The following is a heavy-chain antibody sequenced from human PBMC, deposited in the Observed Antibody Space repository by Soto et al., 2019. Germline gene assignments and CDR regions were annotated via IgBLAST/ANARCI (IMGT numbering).Heavy chain of an antibody. J-gene: IGHJ4*02. CDR2: ISYSGRT. D-gene: IGHD4-17*01. CDR3: ARRRASDYGGNHHPYYFDR. CDR1: GAYIVEDNYF. Sequence: LEPLSLTCSVSGAYIVEDNYFWVWIRQSPRRGLELIGSISYSGRTYDNPSLQSRVTISIDASKNQFSLKLTSVTTADTAVYYCARRRASDYGGNHHPYYFDRWGQGALVTVSS. V-gene: IGHV4-39*01.